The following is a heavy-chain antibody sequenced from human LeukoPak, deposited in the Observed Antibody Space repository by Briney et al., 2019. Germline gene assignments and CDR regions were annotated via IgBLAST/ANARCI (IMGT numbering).Heavy chain of an antibody. CDR1: GVSISSYY. J-gene: IGHJ4*02. D-gene: IGHD6-13*01. Sequence: SETLSLTCTVSGVSISSYYWSWIRQPPGKGLEWIGYIYYSGSTIYNPSLKSRVTISVDTSKNQFSLKLNSVTAADTAVYYCASMELDSSSWYMWGQGTLVTVSS. V-gene: IGHV4-59*01. CDR3: ASMELDSSSWYM. CDR2: IYYSGST.